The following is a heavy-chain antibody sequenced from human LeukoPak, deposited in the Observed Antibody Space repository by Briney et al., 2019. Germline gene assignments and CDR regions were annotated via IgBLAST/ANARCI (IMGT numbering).Heavy chain of an antibody. CDR3: ARGDDGAY. Sequence: GGSLRLSCAASGFTLGIYGMNWIRQAPGKGLEWVSHISSGSSPKYYADSVRGRFTISRDNAKNSLYLQMNSLRVEDTAVYYCARGDDGAYWGQGTLVTVSS. CDR2: ISSGSSPK. V-gene: IGHV3-48*04. D-gene: IGHD3-16*01. J-gene: IGHJ4*02. CDR1: GFTLGIYG.